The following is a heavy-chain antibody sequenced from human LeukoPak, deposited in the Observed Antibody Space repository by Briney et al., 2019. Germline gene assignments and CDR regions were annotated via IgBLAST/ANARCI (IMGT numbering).Heavy chain of an antibody. Sequence: PGGSLRLPCAASGFTFSSYAMSWVRQAPGKGLEWVSAISGSGGSTYYADSVKGRFTISRDNSKNTLYLQMNSPRAEDTAVYYCAKDRLMVRGICWFDPWGQGTLVTVSS. CDR1: GFTFSSYA. J-gene: IGHJ5*02. CDR2: ISGSGGST. V-gene: IGHV3-23*01. CDR3: AKDRLMVRGICWFDP. D-gene: IGHD3-10*01.